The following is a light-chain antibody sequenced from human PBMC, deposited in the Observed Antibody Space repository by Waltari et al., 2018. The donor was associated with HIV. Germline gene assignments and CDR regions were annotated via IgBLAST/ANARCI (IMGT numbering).Light chain of an antibody. CDR3: QHYNNGPLLT. CDR2: GAS. Sequence: EIVMTQSPATLSVSPGERATLSCRASQSVSSNLAWYQQKPGQAPRLLIYGASTRATGIQARFSGSGSGTEFTLTISSLQSEDFAVYYCQHYNNGPLLTFGGGTKVEIK. CDR1: QSVSSN. V-gene: IGKV3-15*01. J-gene: IGKJ4*02.